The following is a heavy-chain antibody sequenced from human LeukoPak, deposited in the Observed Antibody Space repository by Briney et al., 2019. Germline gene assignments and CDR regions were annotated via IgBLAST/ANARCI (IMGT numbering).Heavy chain of an antibody. V-gene: IGHV1-18*01. Sequence: ASVKVSCKASGYTFTSYGISWVRQAPGQGLEWMGWISAYNGNTNYAQKLQGRVTVTTDTSTSSAYMELRSLSSDDTAVYYCATDRWYSYGYGYWGQGALVTVSS. J-gene: IGHJ4*02. D-gene: IGHD5-18*01. CDR3: ATDRWYSYGYGY. CDR2: ISAYNGNT. CDR1: GYTFTSYG.